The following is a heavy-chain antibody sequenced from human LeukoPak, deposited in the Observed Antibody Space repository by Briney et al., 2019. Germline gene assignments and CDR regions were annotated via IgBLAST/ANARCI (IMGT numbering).Heavy chain of an antibody. CDR2: INPNSGGT. D-gene: IGHD5-12*01. J-gene: IGHJ4*02. CDR1: GYTFTGYY. Sequence: ASVKVSCKASGYTFTGYYMHWVRQAPGQGLEWMGWINPNSGGTNYAQKFQGRVTMTRDTSISTAYMELSRLRSDDTAVYYCARSLRGYSGYDFDYWGQGTLVTVSS. CDR3: ARSLRGYSGYDFDY. V-gene: IGHV1-2*02.